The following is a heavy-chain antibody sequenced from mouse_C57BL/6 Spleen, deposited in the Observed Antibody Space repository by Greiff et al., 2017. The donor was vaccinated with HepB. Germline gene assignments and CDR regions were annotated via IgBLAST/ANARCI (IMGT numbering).Heavy chain of an antibody. V-gene: IGHV5-16*01. CDR3: ARADEGGYFDY. Sequence: EVKLMESEGGLVQPGSSMKLSCTASGFTFSDYYMAWVRQVPEKGLEWVANINYDGSSTYYLDSLKSRFIISRDNAKNILYLQMSSLKSEDTATYYCARADEGGYFDYWGQGTTLTVSS. CDR2: INYDGSST. J-gene: IGHJ2*01. CDR1: GFTFSDYY.